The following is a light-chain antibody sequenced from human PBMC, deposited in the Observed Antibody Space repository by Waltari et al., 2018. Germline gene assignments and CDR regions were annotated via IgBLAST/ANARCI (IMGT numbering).Light chain of an antibody. V-gene: IGKV2-30*01. CDR2: KIS. J-gene: IGKJ2*01. CDR3: MQTTHWPRT. CDR1: QSLVNSDGKTY. Sequence: VVRTQSPFSLYVTLAQPDSLSSMARQSLVNSDGKTYLNWFHQRPGQSPRGLHYKISNRESGVPDRFSGSGSGTDFTQTINRLEAEDVGVYYCMQTTHWPRTFGQGTKGEIK.